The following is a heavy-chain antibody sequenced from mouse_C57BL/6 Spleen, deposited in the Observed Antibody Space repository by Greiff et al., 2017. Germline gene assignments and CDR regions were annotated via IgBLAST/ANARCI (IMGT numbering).Heavy chain of an antibody. J-gene: IGHJ3*01. CDR3: ARDLPRTGTRFAY. V-gene: IGHV5-17*01. CDR2: ISSGSSTI. Sequence: EVQRVESGGGLVKPGGSLKLSCAASGFTFSDYGMHWVRQAPEKGLEWVAYISSGSSTIYYADTVKGRFTISRDNAKNTLFLQMTSLRSEDTAMYYCARDLPRTGTRFAYWGQGTLVTVSA. D-gene: IGHD2-1*01. CDR1: GFTFSDYG.